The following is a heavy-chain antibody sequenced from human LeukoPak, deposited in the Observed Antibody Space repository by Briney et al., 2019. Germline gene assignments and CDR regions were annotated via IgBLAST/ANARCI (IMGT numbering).Heavy chain of an antibody. CDR2: IWYDGSNK. V-gene: IGHV3-33*01. J-gene: IGHJ4*02. CDR1: GFTFSSYG. D-gene: IGHD6-19*01. CDR3: ARDAVAVAVGLFDY. Sequence: GGSLRLSCAASGFTFSSYGMHWVRQAPGKGLEWVAVIWYDGSNKYYADSVKGRFTISRDNSKNTLYLQMNSLRAEDTAVYYCARDAVAVAVGLFDYWGQGTLVTVSS.